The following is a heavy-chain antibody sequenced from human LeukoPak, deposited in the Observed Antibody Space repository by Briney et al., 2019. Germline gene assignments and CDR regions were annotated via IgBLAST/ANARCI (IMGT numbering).Heavy chain of an antibody. D-gene: IGHD6-13*01. Sequence: ASVKVSCKASGYTFTGYYMHWVRQAPGQGLEWMGWVNPNSGGTNYAQKFQGRVTMTRDTSISTAYMELSRLRSDDTAVYYCARASGRIAAAGLRILQGGGFDPWGQGTLVTVSS. CDR1: GYTFTGYY. CDR2: VNPNSGGT. CDR3: ARASGRIAAAGLRILQGGGFDP. J-gene: IGHJ5*02. V-gene: IGHV1-2*02.